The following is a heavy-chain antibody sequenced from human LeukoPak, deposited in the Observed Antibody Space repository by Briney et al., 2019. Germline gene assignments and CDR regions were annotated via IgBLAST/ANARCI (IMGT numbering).Heavy chain of an antibody. CDR1: GGSISSYY. J-gene: IGHJ4*02. V-gene: IGHV4-59*01. D-gene: IGHD3-10*01. CDR3: ARYPNYYGSGTYYTDY. CDR2: IPYSGST. Sequence: SETLSLTCTVSGGSISSYYWSWIRQPPGKGLEWIGYIPYSGSTNSNPSLKSRVTISVDTSKNQFSLKLSSVTAADTAVYYCARYPNYYGSGTYYTDYWGQGTLVTVSS.